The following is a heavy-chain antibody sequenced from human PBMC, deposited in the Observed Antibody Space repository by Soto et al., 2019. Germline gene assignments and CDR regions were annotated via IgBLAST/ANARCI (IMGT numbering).Heavy chain of an antibody. CDR3: AKRFPHYNSAFVLDY. Sequence: VLFLRVPCAASGVTIDNFAMRWVRMAPKKGLEWISGISDSSEVYADSVKGRFTNSRDNSKNTLYLQMNSLRAEDMALYYFAKRFPHYNSAFVLDYWLQGSLVTVTS. V-gene: IGHV3-23*01. J-gene: IGHJ4*02. CDR1: GVTIDNFA. CDR2: ISDSSE. D-gene: IGHD3-22*01.